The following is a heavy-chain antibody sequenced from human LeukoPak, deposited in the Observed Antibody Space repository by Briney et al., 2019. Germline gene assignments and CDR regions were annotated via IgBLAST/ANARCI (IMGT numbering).Heavy chain of an antibody. CDR1: GFTFDDYA. CDR2: ISWNSGSI. CDR3: AKALSSSWYNLIFDY. D-gene: IGHD6-13*01. Sequence: GGSLRLSCAASGFTFDDYAMHWVRQAPGKGLEWVSGISWNSGSIGYADSVKGRFTISRDNAKNSLYLQMNRLRAEDMALYYCAKALSSSWYNLIFDYWGQGTLVTVSS. V-gene: IGHV3-9*03. J-gene: IGHJ4*02.